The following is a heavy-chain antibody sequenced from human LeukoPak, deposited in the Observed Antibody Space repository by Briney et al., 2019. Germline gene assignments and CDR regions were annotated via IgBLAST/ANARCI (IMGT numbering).Heavy chain of an antibody. CDR3: ARGGPFYSSGWYDLDY. CDR1: GFPFSSYS. CDR2: INSDGSST. V-gene: IGHV3-74*01. J-gene: IGHJ4*02. Sequence: GGSLRLSCAASGFPFSSYSMTWVRQAPGKGLVWVSRINSDGSSTSYADSVKGRFTISRDNAKNTLYLQMNSLRAEGTAVYYCARGGPFYSSGWYDLDYWGQGTLVTVSS. D-gene: IGHD6-19*01.